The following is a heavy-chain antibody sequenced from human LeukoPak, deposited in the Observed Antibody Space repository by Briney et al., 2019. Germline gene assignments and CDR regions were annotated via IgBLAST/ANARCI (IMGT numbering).Heavy chain of an antibody. D-gene: IGHD2-2*01. Sequence: GGSLRLSCAASGFTLGDYYMAWIRQAPGKGLEWVSYISNNRGSAKTYADSVKGRFTISRDNAKNSLYLQMNSLRAEDTAVYYCASTSQVYCSSTSCYSQHLYYFDYWGQGTLVTVSS. J-gene: IGHJ4*02. CDR1: GFTLGDYY. CDR3: ASTSQVYCSSTSCYSQHLYYFDY. CDR2: ISNNRGSAK. V-gene: IGHV3-11*04.